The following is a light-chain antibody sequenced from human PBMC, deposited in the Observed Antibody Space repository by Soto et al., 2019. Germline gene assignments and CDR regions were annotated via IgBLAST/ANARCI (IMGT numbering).Light chain of an antibody. CDR3: KKRSNWPVT. J-gene: IGKJ3*01. Sequence: EIVLTQSPATLSLSLGERATLSFIASQSVSGSDLAWYKQKHGQAPRLLISGVSNRATGTPDRFSGSGSGKDFTLTIRSLENEDFAVYYCKKRSNWPVTCGPGTKGDIK. CDR1: QSVSGSD. CDR2: GVS. V-gene: IGKV3-11*01.